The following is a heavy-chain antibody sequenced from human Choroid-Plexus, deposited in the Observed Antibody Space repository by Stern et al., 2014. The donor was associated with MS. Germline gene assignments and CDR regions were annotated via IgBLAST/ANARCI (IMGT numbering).Heavy chain of an antibody. V-gene: IGHV3-30*18. CDR3: AKERQYLTYF. CDR1: GFTFGSCA. CDR2: VSYDGSNK. D-gene: IGHD2/OR15-2a*01. J-gene: IGHJ2*01. Sequence: MQLVESGGGVVQPGRPLRLSCVASGFTFGSCAMHWVRQAPGKGLEWVAGVSYDGSNKYYADSVKGRFTISRDNSQNTLYMQMSSLRPEDTAVYYCAKERQYLTYF.